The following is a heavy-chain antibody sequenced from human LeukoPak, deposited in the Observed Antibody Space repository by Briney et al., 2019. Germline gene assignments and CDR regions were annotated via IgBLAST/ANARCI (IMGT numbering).Heavy chain of an antibody. J-gene: IGHJ3*02. CDR3: ARGIGYGGNSADAFDI. V-gene: IGHV4-59*12. CDR2: IYYSGST. CDR1: GGSISSYY. Sequence: SETLSLTCTVSGGSISSYYWSWIRQPPGKGLEWIGYIYYSGSTNYNPSLKSRVTISVDTSKNQFSLKLSSVTAADTAVYYCARGIGYGGNSADAFDIWGQGTMVTVSS. D-gene: IGHD4-23*01.